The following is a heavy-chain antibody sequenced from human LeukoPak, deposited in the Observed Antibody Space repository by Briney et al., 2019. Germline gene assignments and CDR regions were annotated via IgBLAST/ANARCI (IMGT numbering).Heavy chain of an antibody. V-gene: IGHV4-59*01. Sequence: PSETLSLTCTVSGGSISSYYWSWIRQPPGKGLEWIGYIYYSGSTNYNPSLKSRVTISVDTSKNQFSLKLSSVTAADTAVHYCARAWSVVVPAAKLFDPWGQGTLVTVSS. CDR3: ARAWSVVVPAAKLFDP. D-gene: IGHD2-2*01. J-gene: IGHJ5*02. CDR2: IYYSGST. CDR1: GGSISSYY.